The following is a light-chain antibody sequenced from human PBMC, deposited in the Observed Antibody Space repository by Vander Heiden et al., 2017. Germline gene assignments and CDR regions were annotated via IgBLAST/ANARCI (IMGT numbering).Light chain of an antibody. Sequence: QSALTQPASVSGSPRQSITISCPGTRRDVGGYHSVSCYQQHTGKAPKLMIYDVSNRPSGVANRLSVSKSGNTASLTISGLQAEDEADYYCSSYTSSSTLLYVFGTGTKVTVL. CDR2: DVS. V-gene: IGLV2-14*01. CDR3: SSYTSSSTLLYV. J-gene: IGLJ1*01. CDR1: RRDVGGYHS.